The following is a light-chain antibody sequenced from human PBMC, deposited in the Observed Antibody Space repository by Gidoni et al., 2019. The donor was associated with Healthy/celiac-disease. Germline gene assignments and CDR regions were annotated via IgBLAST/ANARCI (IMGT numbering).Light chain of an antibody. Sequence: QSALTQPRSVSGSPGQSVPISCTGTSSDVGGYIYVSWYQQHPGKAPKLMIYDVGKRPSGVPDRFSGSKSGNTASLTISGLQAEDEADYYCCSYAGSYSVFGGGTKLTVL. CDR1: SSDVGGYIY. CDR2: DVG. CDR3: CSYAGSYSV. J-gene: IGLJ3*02. V-gene: IGLV2-11*01.